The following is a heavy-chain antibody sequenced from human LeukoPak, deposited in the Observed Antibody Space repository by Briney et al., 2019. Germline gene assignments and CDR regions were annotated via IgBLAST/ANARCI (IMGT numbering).Heavy chain of an antibody. CDR3: ARWNYNWFDP. Sequence: PSETLSLTFTVSGGSISSYYWSWIRQPPGKGLEWIGYIYYSGSTDYNPSLKSRVTISVDTSKNQFSLKLSSVTAADTAVYYCARWNYNWFDPWGQGTLVTVSS. CDR1: GGSISSYY. V-gene: IGHV4-59*01. D-gene: IGHD1-7*01. CDR2: IYYSGST. J-gene: IGHJ5*02.